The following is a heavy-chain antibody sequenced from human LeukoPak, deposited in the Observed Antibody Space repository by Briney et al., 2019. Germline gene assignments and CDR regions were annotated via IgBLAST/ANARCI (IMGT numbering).Heavy chain of an antibody. V-gene: IGHV1-69*13. J-gene: IGHJ6*03. CDR3: ARDQRGYGHYYYYYMDV. CDR1: GGTFISYA. D-gene: IGHD5-12*01. Sequence: AAVKVSCKASGGTFISYAISWVRQAPGQGREWMDGMIAIFGTAKYAQKFQGTVTMTADESTRTGYRELRSLRSEDTAVYYCARDQRGYGHYYYYYMDVWGKGTTVTVSS. CDR2: MIAIFGTA.